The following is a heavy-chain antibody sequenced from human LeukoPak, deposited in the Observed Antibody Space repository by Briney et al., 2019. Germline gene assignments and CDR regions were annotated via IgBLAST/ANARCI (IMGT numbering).Heavy chain of an antibody. CDR3: ARHLVAAGNYYMDV. V-gene: IGHV4-59*08. CDR1: GGSISSYY. Sequence: SETLSLTCTVSGGSISSYYWSWIRQPPGKGLEWIGYIYYSGSTNYNPSLKSRVTISVDTSKNQFSLKLSSVTAADTAVYYCARHLVAAGNYYMDVWGKGTTVTVSS. D-gene: IGHD6-13*01. CDR2: IYYSGST. J-gene: IGHJ6*03.